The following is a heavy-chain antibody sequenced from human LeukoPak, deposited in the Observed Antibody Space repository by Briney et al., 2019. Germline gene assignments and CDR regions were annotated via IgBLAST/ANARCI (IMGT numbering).Heavy chain of an antibody. Sequence: ASVKVSCKASGGTFSSYAISWVRQAPGQGLEWMGGIIPIFGTANYAQKFQGRVTMTRDTSISTAYMELSRLRSDDTAVYYCARAPQLHYITKLDPWGQGTLVTVSS. J-gene: IGHJ5*02. CDR3: ARAPQLHYITKLDP. CDR2: IIPIFGTA. D-gene: IGHD3-10*01. V-gene: IGHV1-69*05. CDR1: GGTFSSYA.